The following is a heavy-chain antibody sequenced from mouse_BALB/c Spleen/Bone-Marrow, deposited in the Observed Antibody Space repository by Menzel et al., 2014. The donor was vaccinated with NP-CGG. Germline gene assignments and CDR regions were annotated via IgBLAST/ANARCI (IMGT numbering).Heavy chain of an antibody. V-gene: IGHV1-15*01. J-gene: IGHJ1*01. CDR2: IDPETGGT. Sequence: VKVVESGAELVRPGASVTLSCKASGYTFTDYEMHWVKQTPVHGLEWIGAIDPETGGTAYNQKFKGKATLTADKSSSAGYMELRSLTSEDSAVYYCTRDGSSRWYFDVWGAGTTVTVSS. CDR1: GYTFTDYE. CDR3: TRDGSSRWYFDV. D-gene: IGHD1-1*01.